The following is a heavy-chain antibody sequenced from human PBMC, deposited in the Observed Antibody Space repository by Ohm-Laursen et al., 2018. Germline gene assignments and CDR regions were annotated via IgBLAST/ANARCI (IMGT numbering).Heavy chain of an antibody. J-gene: IGHJ3*02. V-gene: IGHV1-18*01. CDR1: GYTFTSYG. D-gene: IGHD6-19*01. Sequence: ASVKVSCKVSGYTFTSYGISWVRQAPGQGLEWMGWISAYNGNTNYAQKLQGRVTMTTDTSTSTAYMELRSLRSDDTAVYYCARDREYSSGLDAFDIWGQGTMVTVSS. CDR3: ARDREYSSGLDAFDI. CDR2: ISAYNGNT.